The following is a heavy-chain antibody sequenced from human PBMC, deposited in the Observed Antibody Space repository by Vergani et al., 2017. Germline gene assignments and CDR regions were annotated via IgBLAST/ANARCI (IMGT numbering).Heavy chain of an antibody. V-gene: IGHV3-21*04. CDR2: ISSSSSYI. J-gene: IGHJ3*02. CDR1: GFTFSSYS. D-gene: IGHD3-22*01. Sequence: EVQLVESGGGLVKPGGSLRLSCAASGFTFSSYSMNWVRQAPGKGLEWVSSISSSSSYIYYADSVKGRFTISRDNAKNSLYLQMNSLRAEDTAVYYCAKDLSTYYYDSSGYYPHHDAFDIWGQGTMVTVSS. CDR3: AKDLSTYYYDSSGYYPHHDAFDI.